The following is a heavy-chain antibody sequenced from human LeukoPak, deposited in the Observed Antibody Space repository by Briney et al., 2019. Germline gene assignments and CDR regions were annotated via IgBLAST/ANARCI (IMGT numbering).Heavy chain of an antibody. CDR1: GFSFSSYG. V-gene: IGHV3-30*18. J-gene: IGHJ4*02. CDR2: ITPDGSNK. Sequence: QPGRPLRLSCAASGFSFSSYGMQWVRQAPGKGLEWVALITPDGSNKYYGDSVKGRFTISRDNSKNTLYLQMNSLRAEDAAVYYCAKANYHDNSGHYENLDYWGQGTLVTVSS. D-gene: IGHD3-22*01. CDR3: AKANYHDNSGHYENLDY.